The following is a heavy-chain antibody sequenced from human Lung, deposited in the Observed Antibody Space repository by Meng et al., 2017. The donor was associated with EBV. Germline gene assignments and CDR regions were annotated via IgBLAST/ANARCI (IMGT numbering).Heavy chain of an antibody. CDR2: ISSRGGYT. CDR3: ARAHGLNDY. CDR1: GFTFSYYY. Sequence: QVEFVESGGCLVKSGGSLSRACVASGFTFSYYYMSWIRQAPGKGLEWLSYISSRGGYTDSADSVKGRFTISRDNAKNSVYLQMNSLRPDDTAVYYCARAHGLNDYWGLGTLVTVSS. J-gene: IGHJ4*02. V-gene: IGHV3-11*05. D-gene: IGHD5-24*01.